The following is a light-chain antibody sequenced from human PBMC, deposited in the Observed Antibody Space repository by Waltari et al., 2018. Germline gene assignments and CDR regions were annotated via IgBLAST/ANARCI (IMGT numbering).Light chain of an antibody. J-gene: IGKJ1*01. CDR3: QHRSGWPPWT. CDR2: DVS. V-gene: IGKV3-11*01. CDR1: QSVSTY. Sequence: ENVLTQSPATLSLSPGERAILSCRASQSVSTYLAWYQHRPGQAPRLLIHDVSNRATGIPARFSGSGSGTDFTLTISSLEPEDFAVYYCQHRSGWPPWTFGQGTKVEVK.